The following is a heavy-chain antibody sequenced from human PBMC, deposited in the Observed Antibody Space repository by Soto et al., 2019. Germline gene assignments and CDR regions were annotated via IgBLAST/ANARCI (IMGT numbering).Heavy chain of an antibody. CDR1: GFTFDDYA. V-gene: IGHV3-9*01. D-gene: IGHD3-3*01. CDR2: ISWNSGSI. CDR3: ARGDFWSGYYTGSFDY. J-gene: IGHJ4*02. Sequence: DVQLVESGGGLVQPGRSLRLSCAASGFTFDDYAMHWVRQAPGKGLEWVSGISWNSGSIGYADSVKGRFTISRDNAKNSLYLQMNSLRAEDTALYYCARGDFWSGYYTGSFDYWGQGTLVTVSS.